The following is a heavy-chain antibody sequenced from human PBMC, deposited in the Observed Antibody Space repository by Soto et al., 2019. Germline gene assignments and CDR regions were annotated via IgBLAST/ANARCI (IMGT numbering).Heavy chain of an antibody. CDR3: ARDVFYHFRTDSPSHFFDF. V-gene: IGHV1-3*01. CDR2: IHAGNGNT. Sequence: ASVKVSCKTFGFTFTNYVLFWVRQAPGQRLEWVGWIHAGNGNTESSEKFQGRVTLTTDTSASTAYMELSSLRSEDTALYYCARDVFYHFRTDSPSHFFDFWGQRSLVTVSS. D-gene: IGHD3-3*01. CDR1: GFTFTNYV. J-gene: IGHJ4*02.